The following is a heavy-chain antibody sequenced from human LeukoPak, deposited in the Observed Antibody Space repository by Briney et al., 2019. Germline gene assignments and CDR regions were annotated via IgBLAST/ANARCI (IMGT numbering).Heavy chain of an antibody. Sequence: GSLRLSCAASGFTVSDNYMSWVRQPPGKGLEWIGYIHYSGSTKYNPSLKSRVTISIDTSKNQFSMKLRSLTAADTAVYYCARHGPDYGGNFDFWGQGTLVTVSS. J-gene: IGHJ4*02. CDR2: IHYSGST. CDR3: ARHGPDYGGNFDF. D-gene: IGHD4-23*01. V-gene: IGHV4-59*08. CDR1: GFTVSDNY.